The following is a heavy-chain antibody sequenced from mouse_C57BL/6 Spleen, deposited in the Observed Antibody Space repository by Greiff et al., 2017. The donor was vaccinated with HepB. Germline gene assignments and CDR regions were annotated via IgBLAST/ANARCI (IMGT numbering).Heavy chain of an antibody. J-gene: IGHJ3*01. Sequence: EVHLVESGPELVKPGASVKIPCKASGYTFTDYNMDWVKQSHGKSLEWIGDINPNNGGTIYNQKFKGKATLTVDKSSSTAYMELRSLTSEDTAVYYCARRGIYYYGSNPAWFAYWGQGTLVTVSA. CDR1: GYTFTDYN. V-gene: IGHV1-18*01. CDR3: ARRGIYYYGSNPAWFAY. CDR2: INPNNGGT. D-gene: IGHD1-1*01.